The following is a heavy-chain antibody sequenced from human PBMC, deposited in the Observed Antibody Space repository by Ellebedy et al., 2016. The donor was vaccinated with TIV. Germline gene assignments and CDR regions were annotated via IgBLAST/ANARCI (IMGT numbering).Heavy chain of an antibody. CDR1: GVSIPGYY. Sequence: MPSETLSLTCTVPGVSIPGYYWSWLRQSQGKGLEWIGYISYSRSINYNASLKSRVTISIDTSKNQFSLKLNSVTAADTAVYYCARGERPGCDYWGQGTLVTVSP. CDR2: ISYSRSI. D-gene: IGHD2-2*01. J-gene: IGHJ4*02. V-gene: IGHV4-59*01. CDR3: ARGERPGCDY.